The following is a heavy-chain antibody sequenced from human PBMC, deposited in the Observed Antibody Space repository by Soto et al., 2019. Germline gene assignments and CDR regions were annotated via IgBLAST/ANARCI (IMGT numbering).Heavy chain of an antibody. Sequence: QVQLVQSGAEVKKPGSSVKVSCKASVGTFSSYTISWVRQAPGQGLEWMGRIIPILGIANYAQKFQGRVTITADKSTSTAYMELSSLRSEDTAVYYCAAEYSSGWFDAFDIWGQGTMVTVSS. V-gene: IGHV1-69*02. D-gene: IGHD6-19*01. CDR3: AAEYSSGWFDAFDI. J-gene: IGHJ3*02. CDR1: VGTFSSYT. CDR2: IIPILGIA.